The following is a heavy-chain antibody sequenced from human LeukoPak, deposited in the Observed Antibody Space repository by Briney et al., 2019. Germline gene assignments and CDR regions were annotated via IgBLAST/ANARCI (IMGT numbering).Heavy chain of an antibody. CDR2: IIHTGGST. Sequence: GGSLRLSCAASGFTFSRCAMSWVPHAPGRGLEWVSTIIHTGGSTHYADSVKGRFTISRDNSKNTVYLQVNTVRADDTAVYYCAKAKSGSYLDYFDSWGQGTPVTVSS. V-gene: IGHV3-23*01. CDR3: AKAKSGSYLDYFDS. CDR1: GFTFSRCA. J-gene: IGHJ4*02. D-gene: IGHD1-26*01.